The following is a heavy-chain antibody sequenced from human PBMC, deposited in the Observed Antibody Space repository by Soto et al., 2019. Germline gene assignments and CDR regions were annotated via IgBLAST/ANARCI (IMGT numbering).Heavy chain of an antibody. CDR1: GFTFPRSP. V-gene: IGHV1-58*01. J-gene: IGHJ4*02. Sequence: QMHLVQSGPEVKKPETSVKVSCKASGFTFPRSPVPGVRQTRGQNLEWTGWIVPGSGNTYYAPTLLGRVTVTRDMATNSTYMELSSLRSEDTAGYYCATDLKGGDSGNLWDTWGRGTPVTASS. CDR3: ATDLKGGDSGNLWDT. CDR2: IVPGSGNT. D-gene: IGHD1-26*01.